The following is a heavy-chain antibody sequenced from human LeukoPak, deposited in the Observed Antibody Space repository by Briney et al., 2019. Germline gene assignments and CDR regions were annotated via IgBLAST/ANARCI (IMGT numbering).Heavy chain of an antibody. CDR3: ARAPALTL. V-gene: IGHV1-3*01. CDR2: INAGNGST. D-gene: IGHD2-15*01. CDR1: GYTFTSYA. Sequence: ASVKVSCKASGYTFTSYAMHWVRQAPGQRLEWMGWINAGNGSTKYSQKFQGRVTITRDTSASTAYMELSSLRSEDTAVYYCARAPALTLWGQGTLVTVSS. J-gene: IGHJ4*02.